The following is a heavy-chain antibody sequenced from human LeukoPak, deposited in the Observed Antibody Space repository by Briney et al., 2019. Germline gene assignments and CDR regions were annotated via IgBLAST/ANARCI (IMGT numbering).Heavy chain of an antibody. CDR3: TSQTVARWFDP. CDR1: GGSFSGYY. J-gene: IGHJ5*02. CDR2: INHSGST. D-gene: IGHD1-14*01. Sequence: SETLSLTCAVYGGSFSGYYWSWIRQPPGKGLGWIGEINHSGSTNYNPSLKSRVAISVDTSKNQFSLKLSSVTAADTAVYYCTSQTVARWFDPWGQGTLVTVSS. V-gene: IGHV4-34*01.